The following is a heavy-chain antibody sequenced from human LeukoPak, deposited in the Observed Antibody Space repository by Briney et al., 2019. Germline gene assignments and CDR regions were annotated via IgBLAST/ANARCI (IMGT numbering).Heavy chain of an antibody. J-gene: IGHJ4*02. CDR2: IYYTGDT. D-gene: IGHD6-13*01. Sequence: SETLSLTCIVSGGSISPYYWIWIRQPPGKGMEWIAYIYYTGDTNYNPSLKSRVTISVDTSKNQFSLTLSSVTAADTAVYYCARHHPKGYSSAWYYFDFWGQGSLVTVSS. V-gene: IGHV4-59*08. CDR1: GGSISPYY. CDR3: ARHHPKGYSSAWYYFDF.